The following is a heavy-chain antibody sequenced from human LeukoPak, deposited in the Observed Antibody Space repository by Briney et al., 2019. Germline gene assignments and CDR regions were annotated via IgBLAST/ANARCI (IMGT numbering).Heavy chain of an antibody. Sequence: SETLSLTCTVSGGSISSYYWSWIRQPPGKGLEWIGYIYYSGSTNYNPSLKSRVTISVDTSKNQFSLKLSSVTAADTAVYYCTSYYYDSSSYYNFDYWGQGTLVTVSS. CDR2: IYYSGST. CDR3: TSYYYDSSSYYNFDY. D-gene: IGHD3-22*01. J-gene: IGHJ4*02. CDR1: GGSISSYY. V-gene: IGHV4-59*01.